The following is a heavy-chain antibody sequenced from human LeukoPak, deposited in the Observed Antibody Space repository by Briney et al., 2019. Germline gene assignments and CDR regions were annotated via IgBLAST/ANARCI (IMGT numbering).Heavy chain of an antibody. CDR1: GGSISSYY. CDR2: IYYSGST. D-gene: IGHD6-19*01. V-gene: IGHV4-59*01. Sequence: SETLSLTCTVSGGSISSYYRSWIRQPPGKGLEWIGYIYYSGSTNYNPSLKSRVTISVDTSKNQFSLKLSSVTAADTAVYYCARAVAGNDYWGQGTLVTVSS. CDR3: ARAVAGNDY. J-gene: IGHJ4*02.